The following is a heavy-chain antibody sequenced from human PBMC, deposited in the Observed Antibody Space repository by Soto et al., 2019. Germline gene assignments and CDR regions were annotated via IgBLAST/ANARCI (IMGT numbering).Heavy chain of an antibody. D-gene: IGHD3-22*01. CDR2: IFSSGST. CDR3: ARHSGPYYDSNGFDY. V-gene: IGHV4-59*08. Sequence: SETLSLTCTVPGGSISNYYWSWIRQPPGRGLEWIGHIFSSGSTNYNPSLKSRVTISVDTSKNHFSLKLSSVTAADTAVYYCARHSGPYYDSNGFDYWGQGALVTVSS. CDR1: GGSISNYY. J-gene: IGHJ4*02.